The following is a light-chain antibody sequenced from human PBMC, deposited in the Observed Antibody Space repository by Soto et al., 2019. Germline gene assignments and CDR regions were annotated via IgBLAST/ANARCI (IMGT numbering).Light chain of an antibody. Sequence: IQLPQSPSPLSASVGDRVPITCRASQGISSNLAWYQQKPGKAPKLLIYGASTLQRGVPSRYSGSGSGTDFRLPITILQCEDFSSNYCQQRNSYVSLTFDVGTKVEVK. CDR3: QQRNSYVSLT. CDR2: GAS. J-gene: IGKJ4*01. CDR1: QGISSN. V-gene: IGKV1-9*01.